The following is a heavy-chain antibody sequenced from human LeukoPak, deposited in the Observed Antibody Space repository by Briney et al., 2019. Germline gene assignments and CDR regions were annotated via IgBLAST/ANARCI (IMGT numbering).Heavy chain of an antibody. D-gene: IGHD3-3*01. CDR3: ARDGRENFWSGPNYYFDY. V-gene: IGHV1-46*01. J-gene: IGHJ4*02. CDR1: GYTFTSYY. Sequence: SVKVSCKASGYTFTSYYMHWVRQAPGQGLEWMGIINPSGGSTSYAQKFQGRVTMTRDTSTSTVYMELSSLRSEDTAVYYCARDGRENFWSGPNYYFDYWGQGTLVTVSS. CDR2: INPSGGST.